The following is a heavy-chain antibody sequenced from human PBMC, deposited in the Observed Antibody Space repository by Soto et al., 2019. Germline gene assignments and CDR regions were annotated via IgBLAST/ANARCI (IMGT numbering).Heavy chain of an antibody. CDR3: ARQTFYSNYGYWFGP. CDR2: IYYSGST. Sequence: SETLSLTCTVSGGSISSSSYYWGWIRQPPGKGLEWIGSIYYSGSTYYNPSLKSRVTISVDTSKNQFSLKLSSVTAADTAVYYCARQTFYSNYGYWFGPWGQRTLVTASS. J-gene: IGHJ5*02. D-gene: IGHD4-4*01. V-gene: IGHV4-39*01. CDR1: GGSISSSSYY.